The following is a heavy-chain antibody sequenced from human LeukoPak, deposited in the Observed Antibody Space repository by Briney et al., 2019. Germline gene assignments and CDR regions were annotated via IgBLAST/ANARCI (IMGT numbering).Heavy chain of an antibody. CDR1: GGSFSGYF. Sequence: SETLSLTCAVYGGSFSGYFWSWIRQPPGKGLEWIGEINHSGSTNHNPSLKSRVTISVDTSKNQFSLKLSSVTAADTAVYYCARVVYYYDSSGYPGAFDIWGQGTMVTVSS. CDR3: ARVVYYYDSSGYPGAFDI. CDR2: INHSGST. V-gene: IGHV4-34*01. D-gene: IGHD3-22*01. J-gene: IGHJ3*02.